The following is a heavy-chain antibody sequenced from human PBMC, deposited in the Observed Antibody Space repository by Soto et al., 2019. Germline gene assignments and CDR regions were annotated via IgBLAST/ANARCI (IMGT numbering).Heavy chain of an antibody. Sequence: SETLSLTCTVSGGSISSYYWSWIRQPPGKGLEWIGYIYYSGSTNYNPSLKSRVTISVDTSKNQFSLKLSPVTAADTAVYYCARDRDSSGYWVGMDVWGQGTTVTVSS. CDR1: GGSISSYY. CDR3: ARDRDSSGYWVGMDV. V-gene: IGHV4-59*01. J-gene: IGHJ6*02. CDR2: IYYSGST. D-gene: IGHD3-22*01.